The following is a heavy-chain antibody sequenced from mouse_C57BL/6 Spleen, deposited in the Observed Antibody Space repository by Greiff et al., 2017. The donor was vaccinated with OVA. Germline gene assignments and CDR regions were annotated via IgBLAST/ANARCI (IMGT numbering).Heavy chain of an antibody. Sequence: DAGGGLVQPKGSLKLSCAASGFSFNTYAMNWVRQAPGKGLEWVARIRSKSNNYATYYADSVKDRFTISRDDSESMLYLQMNNLKTEDTAMYYCVRPYYGYDDYFDYWGQGTTLTVSS. D-gene: IGHD2-9*01. CDR3: VRPYYGYDDYFDY. CDR1: GFSFNTYA. CDR2: IRSKSNNYAT. J-gene: IGHJ2*01. V-gene: IGHV10-1*01.